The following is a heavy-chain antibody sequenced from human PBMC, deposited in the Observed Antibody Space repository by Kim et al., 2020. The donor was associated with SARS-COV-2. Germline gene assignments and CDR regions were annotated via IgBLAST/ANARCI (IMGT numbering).Heavy chain of an antibody. J-gene: IGHJ5*02. CDR2: IYYSGST. V-gene: IGHV4-39*01. Sequence: SETLSLTCTVSGGSISSSSYYWGWIRQPPGKGLEWIGSIYYSGSTYYNPSLKSRVTISVDTSKNQFSLKLSSVTAADTAVYYCASGYSSSWYVLPKFYNWFDPWGQGTLVTVSS. D-gene: IGHD6-13*01. CDR3: ASGYSSSWYVLPKFYNWFDP. CDR1: GGSISSSSYY.